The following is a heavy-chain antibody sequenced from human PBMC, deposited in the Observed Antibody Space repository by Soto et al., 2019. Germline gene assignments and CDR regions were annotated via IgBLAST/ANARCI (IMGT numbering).Heavy chain of an antibody. D-gene: IGHD3-22*01. Sequence: SETLSLTCTVSGGSISSGDYYWSWIRQPPGKGLEWIGYIYYSGSTYYNPSLKSRVTISVDTSKNQFSLKLSSVTAADTAVNYCAREKAYYDSSGFWASGNYFDYWGQGTLVTVSS. CDR3: AREKAYYDSSGFWASGNYFDY. J-gene: IGHJ4*02. CDR2: IYYSGST. CDR1: GGSISSGDYY. V-gene: IGHV4-30-4*01.